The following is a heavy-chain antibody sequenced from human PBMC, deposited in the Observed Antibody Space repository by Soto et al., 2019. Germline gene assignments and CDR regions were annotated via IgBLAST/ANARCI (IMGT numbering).Heavy chain of an antibody. CDR1: GFTFSSHA. CDR3: AKDRSTYYLVPPFDP. D-gene: IGHD3-10*01. J-gene: IGHJ5*02. V-gene: IGHV3-23*01. CDR2: ISGSGGST. Sequence: GSLRLSWAVSGFTFSSHAMSWVRQAPGKGLEWVSAISGSGGSTYYADSVKGRFTISRDNSKNTLYLQMNSLRAEDTAVYYCAKDRSTYYLVPPFDPWGQGTLVTVSS.